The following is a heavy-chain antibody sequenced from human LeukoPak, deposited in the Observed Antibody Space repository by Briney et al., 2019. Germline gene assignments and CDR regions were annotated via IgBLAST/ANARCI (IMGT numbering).Heavy chain of an antibody. CDR2: ISSSSSYI. CDR3: ARDSEQLVQN. J-gene: IGHJ1*01. D-gene: IGHD6-6*01. V-gene: IGHV3-21*01. CDR1: GFTFSSYS. Sequence: SGGSLRLSCAASGFTFSSYSMNWVRQAPGKGLEWVSSISSSSSYIYYADSVKGRFTISRDNAKNSLYLQMNSLRAEDTAVYYCARDSEQLVQNWGQGTLVTVSS.